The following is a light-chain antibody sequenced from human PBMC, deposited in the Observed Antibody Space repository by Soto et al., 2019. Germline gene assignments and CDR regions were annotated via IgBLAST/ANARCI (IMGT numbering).Light chain of an antibody. Sequence: LTQPPSASGSPGQSVTISCSGTSSDVGGFNYVSWYQQHPGRAPKVLIYEVNKRPSGVPDRFSGSKSGTSASLAISGLQSDDESGYYCAAWDDSLNGWVFGGGTQLTVL. CDR3: AAWDDSLNGWV. J-gene: IGLJ3*02. CDR1: SSDVGGFNY. CDR2: EVN. V-gene: IGLV2-8*01.